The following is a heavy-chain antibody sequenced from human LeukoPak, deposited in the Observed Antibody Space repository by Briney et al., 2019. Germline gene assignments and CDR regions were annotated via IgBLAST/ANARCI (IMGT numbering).Heavy chain of an antibody. CDR3: AREAEYDFWSGYHPRGWFDP. V-gene: IGHV3-7*01. D-gene: IGHD3-3*01. CDR2: IKQDGSEK. Sequence: QSGGSLRLSCAASGFTFSSYWMSWVRQAPGKGLEWVANIKQDGSEKYYVDSVKGRFTISRDNAKNSLYLQINSLRAEDTAVYYCAREAEYDFWSGYHPRGWFDPWGQGTLVTVSS. J-gene: IGHJ5*02. CDR1: GFTFSSYW.